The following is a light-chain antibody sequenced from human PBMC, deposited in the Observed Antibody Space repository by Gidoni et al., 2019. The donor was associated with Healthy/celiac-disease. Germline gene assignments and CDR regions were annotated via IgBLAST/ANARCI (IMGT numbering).Light chain of an antibody. J-gene: IGKJ1*01. CDR2: GAS. CDR3: QSKGT. CDR1: QSVSST. V-gene: IGKV3-15*01. Sequence: ELVLTHSPATLSVSPGERATLPCRASQSVSSTLAWYQQKPGQAHRLLIYGASTRATGIPARCSGSGSGTEFTLTISSLESEDFGVYYCQSKGTFGQGTKVEIK.